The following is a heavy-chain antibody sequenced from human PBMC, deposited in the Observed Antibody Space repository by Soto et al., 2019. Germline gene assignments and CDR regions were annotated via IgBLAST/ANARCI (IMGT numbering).Heavy chain of an antibody. CDR1: GVTLSSYR. CDR3: ATSVGIAPTGEDGMDV. V-gene: IGHV1-69*01. Sequence: SGKVSGEGSGVTLSSYRFGGVRQAPGEGPEWIGGIIPILTTPNYAQKFQGRVTIVADESTTTVYMELSSLKFEDTAVYYCATSVGIAPTGEDGMDVWGQGTSVTVSS. D-gene: IGHD2-8*02. J-gene: IGHJ6*02. CDR2: IIPILTTP.